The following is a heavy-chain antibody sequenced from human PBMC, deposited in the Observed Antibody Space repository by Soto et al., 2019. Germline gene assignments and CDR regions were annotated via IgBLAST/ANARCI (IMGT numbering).Heavy chain of an antibody. J-gene: IGHJ5*02. Sequence: GGSLRLSGPAPILIFDNFGISWFRQPPGKGLEWISSISGRGFKKYYADSVKGRFTISRDNSKSTVYLELNTLSAEDTAVYHCARNQGVELVPLATVDWFDPWGQGSVVNVSS. CDR1: ILIFDNFG. CDR3: ARNQGVELVPLATVDWFDP. D-gene: IGHD1-26*01. V-gene: IGHV3-23*01. CDR2: ISGRGFKK.